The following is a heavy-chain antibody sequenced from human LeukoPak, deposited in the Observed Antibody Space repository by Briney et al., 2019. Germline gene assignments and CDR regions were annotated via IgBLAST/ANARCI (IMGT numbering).Heavy chain of an antibody. CDR3: AKGVRSGTYYNCFDP. D-gene: IGHD1-26*01. Sequence: GGSLRLSCVASGFTLDDYALRWVRQAPGKGLEWISLISGDGDNTYYADSVKGRFTISRDNSKNSLYLQMSSLRAEDTALYYCAKGVRSGTYYNCFDPWGQGTLVTVSS. J-gene: IGHJ5*02. CDR1: GFTLDDYA. CDR2: ISGDGDNT. V-gene: IGHV3-43*02.